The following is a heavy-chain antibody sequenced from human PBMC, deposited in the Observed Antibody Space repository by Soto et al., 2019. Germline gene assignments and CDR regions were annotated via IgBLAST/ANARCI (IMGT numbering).Heavy chain of an antibody. CDR3: AKDLGTPPVGFLGAYYYYGMDV. CDR2: ISYDGSNK. CDR1: GFTFSSYG. D-gene: IGHD3-16*01. J-gene: IGHJ6*02. V-gene: IGHV3-30*18. Sequence: QVQLVESGGGVVQPGRSLRLSCAASGFTFSSYGMHWVRQAPGKGLEWVAVISYDGSNKYYADSVKGRFTISRDNSKNTLYLQMNSLRAEDTAVYYCAKDLGTPPVGFLGAYYYYGMDVWGQGTTVTVSS.